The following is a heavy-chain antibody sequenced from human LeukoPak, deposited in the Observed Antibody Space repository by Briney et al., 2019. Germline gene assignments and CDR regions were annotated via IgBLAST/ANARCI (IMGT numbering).Heavy chain of an antibody. J-gene: IGHJ3*02. CDR1: GFTFSSYS. Sequence: PGGSLRLSCAASGFTFSSYSVNWVRQAPGKGLEWVSSIRSSSSYIYYADSVKGRFTISRDNAKNSLYLQMNSLRAEDTAVYYCARDRTAQLYDYGAKNAFDIWGQGTMVTVSS. CDR3: ARDRTAQLYDYGAKNAFDI. CDR2: IRSSSSYI. D-gene: IGHD4-17*01. V-gene: IGHV3-21*01.